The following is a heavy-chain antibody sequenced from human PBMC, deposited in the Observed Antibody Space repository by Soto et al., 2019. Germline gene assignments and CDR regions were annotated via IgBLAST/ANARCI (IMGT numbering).Heavy chain of an antibody. Sequence: SETLSLTCTVSGGSISSGGYYWSWIRQHPGKGLEWIGYIYYSGSTYYNPSLKSRVTISVDTSKNQFSLKLSSVTAADTAVYYCARVPRSMVRGVDYWGQGTLVTVSS. CDR2: IYYSGST. J-gene: IGHJ4*02. CDR1: GGSISSGGYY. V-gene: IGHV4-31*03. CDR3: ARVPRSMVRGVDY. D-gene: IGHD3-10*01.